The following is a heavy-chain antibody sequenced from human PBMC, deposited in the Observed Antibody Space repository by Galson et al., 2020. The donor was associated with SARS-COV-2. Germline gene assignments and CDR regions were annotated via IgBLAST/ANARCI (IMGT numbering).Heavy chain of an antibody. D-gene: IGHD2-2*01. CDR2: ISVYSGNT. Sequence: APGQGLEWMGWISVYSGNTNYAQKFQGRVSMTADTSTSTAYMELRSLRSDDTAVYYCARDRVVAAGTPGEYWGQGTQVTVYS. V-gene: IGHV1-18*01. J-gene: IGHJ4*02. CDR3: ARDRVVAAGTPGEY.